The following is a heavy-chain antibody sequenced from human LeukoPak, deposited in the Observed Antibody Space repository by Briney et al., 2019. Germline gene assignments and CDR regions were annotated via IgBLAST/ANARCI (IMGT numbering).Heavy chain of an antibody. CDR1: GFTFSSYA. CDR3: AKSGSGWYGGGLDY. J-gene: IGHJ4*02. D-gene: IGHD6-19*01. V-gene: IGHV3-23*01. CDR2: ISGSGGST. Sequence: PGGSLRLSCAASGFTFSSYAMRWVRQAPGKGLEWVSAISGSGGSTYYADSVKGRFTISRDNSKNTLYLQMNSLRAEDTAVYYCAKSGSGWYGGGLDYWGQGTLVTVSS.